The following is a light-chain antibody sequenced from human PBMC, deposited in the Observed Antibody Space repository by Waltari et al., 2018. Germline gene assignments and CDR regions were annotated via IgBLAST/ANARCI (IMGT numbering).Light chain of an antibody. CDR1: QSVNRF. CDR3: QQYNDWPPLT. J-gene: IGKJ4*01. CDR2: GAS. Sequence: EVVMTQSPATLSVSPGERVTISCRASQSVNRFVAWYQQKPCQATRLLIYGASTRATGIPSRFSGSGSGTEFTLTISSLQSEDFAVYYCQQYNDWPPLTFGGGTKLEIK. V-gene: IGKV3-15*01.